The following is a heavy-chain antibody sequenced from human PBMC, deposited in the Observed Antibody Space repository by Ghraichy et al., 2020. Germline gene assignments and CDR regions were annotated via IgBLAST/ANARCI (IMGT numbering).Heavy chain of an antibody. CDR2: IYHRGST. D-gene: IGHD1-26*01. J-gene: IGHJ4*02. Sequence: SETLSLTCAVSGYSISSGDYWGWIRQPPGKGLEWIGSIYHRGSTYYNPSLKSRVTISVDSSRNQFSLKLSSVTAADTAVYYCARDLRGSYQSQYDYWGQGTLVSVSS. CDR1: GYSISSGDY. V-gene: IGHV4-38-2*02. CDR3: ARDLRGSYQSQYDY.